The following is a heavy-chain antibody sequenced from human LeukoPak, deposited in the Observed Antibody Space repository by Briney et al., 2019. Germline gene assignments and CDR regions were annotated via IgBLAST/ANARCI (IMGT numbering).Heavy chain of an antibody. V-gene: IGHV3-21*01. CDR1: GFTFSSYS. J-gene: IGHJ4*02. CDR2: ISSSSSYI. Sequence: GGSLRLSCAASGFTFSSYSMNWVRQAPGKGLEWVSSISSSSSYIYYADSVKGRFTISRDNAKNSLYLQMNSLRAEDTAVYYCARVDRQWGYFDYWGQRTLVTVSS. D-gene: IGHD6-19*01. CDR3: ARVDRQWGYFDY.